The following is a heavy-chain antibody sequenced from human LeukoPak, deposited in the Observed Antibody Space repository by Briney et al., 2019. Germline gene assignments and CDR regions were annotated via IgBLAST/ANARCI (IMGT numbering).Heavy chain of an antibody. V-gene: IGHV3-7*04. CDR1: GFTFSSYW. D-gene: IGHD3-3*01. J-gene: IGHJ4*02. CDR2: IKQDGSEK. CDR3: ARVYDFWSGYYRDY. Sequence: GGSLRLSCAASGFTFSSYWMSWVRQAPGKGLEWVANIKQDGSEKYYVDSVKGRFTVSRDNAKNSLYLQMNSLRAEDTAVYYCARVYDFWSGYYRDYWGQGTPVTVSS.